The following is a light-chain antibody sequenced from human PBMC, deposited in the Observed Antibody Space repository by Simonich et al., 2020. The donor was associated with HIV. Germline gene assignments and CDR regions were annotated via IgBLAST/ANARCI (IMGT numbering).Light chain of an antibody. CDR1: RNILYNSNNKNY. Sequence: DIVMTQSPDSLAVSLGERATLNCKTSRNILYNSNNKNYLAWSQQKPGQPPNLLIYWAATRESGLPDRFSASGSGTDFTLTISSLQAEDVAVYYCQQYYTTPPTFGQGTKVEIK. V-gene: IGKV4-1*01. J-gene: IGKJ1*01. CDR3: QQYYTTPPT. CDR2: WAA.